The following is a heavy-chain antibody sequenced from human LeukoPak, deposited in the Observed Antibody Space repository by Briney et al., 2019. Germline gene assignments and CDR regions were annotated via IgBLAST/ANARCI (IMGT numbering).Heavy chain of an antibody. CDR1: GGSFSGYY. D-gene: IGHD3-10*01. V-gene: IGHV4-34*01. J-gene: IGHJ1*01. CDR3: ARTGYSMVRGVEYFQH. Sequence: PSETLSLTCAVYGGSFSGYYWSWIRQPPGKGLEWIGSIYHSGSTYYNPSLKSRVTISVDTSKNQFSLKLSSVTAADTAVYYCARTGYSMVRGVEYFQHWGQGTLVTVSS. CDR2: IYHSGST.